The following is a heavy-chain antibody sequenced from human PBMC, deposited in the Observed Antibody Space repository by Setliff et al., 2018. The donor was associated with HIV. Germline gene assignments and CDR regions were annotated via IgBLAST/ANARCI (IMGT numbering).Heavy chain of an antibody. J-gene: IGHJ5*02. CDR3: ARFPRDYGDENYFDT. CDR2: IYDSGST. D-gene: IGHD4-17*01. Sequence: SETLSLTCGVSGDSISGSCWSWIRLPAEKGLEWIGRIYDSGSTNYNPSLRGRVTMSVDTSKNEFSLKLSAVTAADTAIYYCARFPRDYGDENYFDTWGQGTLVTVS. V-gene: IGHV4-4*07. CDR1: GDSISGSC.